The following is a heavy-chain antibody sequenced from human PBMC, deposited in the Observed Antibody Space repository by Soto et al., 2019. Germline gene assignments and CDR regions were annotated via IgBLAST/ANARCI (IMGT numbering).Heavy chain of an antibody. CDR3: ARGMWPAVTAFFDY. Sequence: QVTLKESGPVLVKPTETLTLTCTVSGFSLSTARMGVSWIRQPPGKALEWLAHIFSNDEKSYSTSLKSRLTIAKDTSKRQVVLTMTNMDPVDTGTYYCARGMWPAVTAFFDYWGQGTLVTVSS. V-gene: IGHV2-26*01. D-gene: IGHD2-21*02. J-gene: IGHJ4*02. CDR1: GFSLSTARMG. CDR2: IFSNDEK.